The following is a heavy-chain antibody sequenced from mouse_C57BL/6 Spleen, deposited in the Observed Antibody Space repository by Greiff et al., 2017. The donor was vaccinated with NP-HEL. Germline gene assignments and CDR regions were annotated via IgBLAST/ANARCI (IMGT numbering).Heavy chain of an antibody. Sequence: DVQLVESGGGLVKPGGSLKLSCAASGFTFSSYAISWVRQTPEKRLEWVATISDGGSYTYYPDNVKGRFTISRDNAKNNLYLQMSHLKSEDTAMYYCARDDGYYGDAMDYWGQGASVTVSS. CDR2: ISDGGSYT. J-gene: IGHJ4*01. V-gene: IGHV5-4*01. D-gene: IGHD2-3*01. CDR1: GFTFSSYA. CDR3: ARDDGYYGDAMDY.